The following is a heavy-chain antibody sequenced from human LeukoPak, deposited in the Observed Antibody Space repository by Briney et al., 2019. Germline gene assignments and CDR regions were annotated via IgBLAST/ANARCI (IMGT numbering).Heavy chain of an antibody. Sequence: ASVKVSCKASGYTFTNYGISWVRQAPGQGLEWMGWISAYNGNTNYAQNLQGRVTMTTDTSTSTAYMELRSLRSDDTAVYYCARDQGTKYGDYVDYWGQGTLVTVSS. CDR1: GYTFTNYG. CDR2: ISAYNGNT. J-gene: IGHJ4*02. CDR3: ARDQGTKYGDYVDY. V-gene: IGHV1-18*01. D-gene: IGHD4-17*01.